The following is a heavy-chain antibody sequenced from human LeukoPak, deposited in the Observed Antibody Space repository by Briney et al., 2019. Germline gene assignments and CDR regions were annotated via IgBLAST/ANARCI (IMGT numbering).Heavy chain of an antibody. J-gene: IGHJ5*02. CDR1: GGSISSHY. CDR3: ARDYYDSSGYYLSGFDP. Sequence: SETRSLTCAVSGGSISSHYWSWIRQPPGKGLEWIGYIYYSGSTNYSPSLKSRVTISADASKNQFSLKLSSVTAADTAVYFCARDYYDSSGYYLSGFDPWGQGTLVTVSS. V-gene: IGHV4-59*11. D-gene: IGHD3-22*01. CDR2: IYYSGST.